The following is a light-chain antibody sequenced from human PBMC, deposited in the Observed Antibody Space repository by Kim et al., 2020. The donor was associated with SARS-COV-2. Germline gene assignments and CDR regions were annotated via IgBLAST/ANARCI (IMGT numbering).Light chain of an antibody. CDR3: QDYGRSPLT. V-gene: IGKV3-20*01. CDR2: GAS. Sequence: EIVLTQSPGSLSLSPGERATLSCRATSHFLAWYQQKPGQPPRLLFYGASTRATDIPDMFSATGSGTDFTLTISRLEPEDFAIYYCQDYGRSPLTFGGGTKVDIK. J-gene: IGKJ4*01. CDR1: SHF.